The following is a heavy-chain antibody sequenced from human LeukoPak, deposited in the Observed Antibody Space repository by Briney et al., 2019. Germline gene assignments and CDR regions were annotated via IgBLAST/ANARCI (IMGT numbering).Heavy chain of an antibody. CDR2: IYSGGST. CDR3: ASSGEGDAFDI. D-gene: IGHD1-26*01. Sequence: PGGSLRLSCAASGFTVSSNYMSWVRQAPGKGLEWVSVIYSGGSTYYADSVKGRFTTSRHNSKNTLYLQMNSLRAEDTAVYYCASSGEGDAFDIWGQGTMVTVSS. V-gene: IGHV3-53*04. CDR1: GFTVSSNY. J-gene: IGHJ3*02.